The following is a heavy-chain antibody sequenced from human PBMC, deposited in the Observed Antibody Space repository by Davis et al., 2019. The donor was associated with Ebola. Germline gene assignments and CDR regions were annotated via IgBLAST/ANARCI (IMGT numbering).Heavy chain of an antibody. V-gene: IGHV3-21*04. CDR2: ISSSSSYI. D-gene: IGHD2-2*02. J-gene: IGHJ6*03. CDR3: ARERCSSTSCYITNRPDYMDV. CDR1: GFTFSSYS. Sequence: GESLKISCAASGFTFSSYSMNWVRQAPGKGLEWVSSISSSSSYIYYADSVKGRFTISRDNAKNSLYLQMNSLRAEDTAVYYCARERCSSTSCYITNRPDYMDVWGKGTTVTVSS.